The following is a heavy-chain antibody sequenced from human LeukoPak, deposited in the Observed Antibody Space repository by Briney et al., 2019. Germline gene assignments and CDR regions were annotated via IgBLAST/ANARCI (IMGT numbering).Heavy chain of an antibody. Sequence: SETLSPTCTVSGGSISSSSYYWGWIRQPPGKGLEWIGSIYYSGSTYYNPSLKSRVTISVDTSKNQFSLKLSSVTAADTAVYYCARRGIAAAGTGNYYYYMDVWGKGTTVTVSS. V-gene: IGHV4-39*01. CDR2: IYYSGST. D-gene: IGHD6-13*01. CDR3: ARRGIAAAGTGNYYYYMDV. J-gene: IGHJ6*03. CDR1: GGSISSSSYY.